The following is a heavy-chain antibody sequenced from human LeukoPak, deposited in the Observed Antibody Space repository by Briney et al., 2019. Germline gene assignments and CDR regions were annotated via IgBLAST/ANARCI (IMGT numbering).Heavy chain of an antibody. V-gene: IGHV3-7*03. CDR1: GFTFSSYL. Sequence: GGSLRLSCAASGFTFSSYLMSWVRQAPGKGLEWVANIRQDGTEKYYVQSVKGRFTISRDNAKNSLYLQMNSLRAEDTALYYCAKDMFRRGYSYGSFDYWGQGTLVTVSS. CDR2: IRQDGTEK. D-gene: IGHD5-18*01. J-gene: IGHJ4*02. CDR3: AKDMFRRGYSYGSFDY.